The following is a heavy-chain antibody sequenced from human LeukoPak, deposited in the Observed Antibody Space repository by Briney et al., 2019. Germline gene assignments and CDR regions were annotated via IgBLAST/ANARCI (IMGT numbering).Heavy chain of an antibody. V-gene: IGHV5-51*01. Sequence: GESLKISCKGSGYSFTNHWIGWVRQMSGKGLEWMGIIYPADSDTRYSPSFQGQVSISVDKSINTAYLQWSSLKVSDTAMYYCARQEFGGVLGVDYWGQGTLVTVSS. J-gene: IGHJ4*02. CDR2: IYPADSDT. D-gene: IGHD2-8*02. CDR3: ARQEFGGVLGVDY. CDR1: GYSFTNHW.